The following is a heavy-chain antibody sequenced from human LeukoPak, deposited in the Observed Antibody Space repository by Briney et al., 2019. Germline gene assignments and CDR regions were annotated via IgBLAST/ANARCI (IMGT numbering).Heavy chain of an antibody. V-gene: IGHV3-7*01. J-gene: IGHJ4*02. CDR2: IKQNGSEK. Sequence: PGGSLRLSCAASGFTFSSYWMTWVRQAPGKGLEWVANIKQNGSEKYYVDSVKGRFTISRDHAKNSLYLQMNSLRAEDTAVYYCARGINDGSGSYYNPAGDYWGQGTLVTVSS. CDR3: ARGINDGSGSYYNPAGDY. CDR1: GFTFSSYW. D-gene: IGHD3-10*01.